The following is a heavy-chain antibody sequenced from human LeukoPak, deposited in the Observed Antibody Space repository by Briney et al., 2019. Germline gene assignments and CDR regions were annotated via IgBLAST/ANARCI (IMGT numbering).Heavy chain of an antibody. CDR3: ARDSRDYGSGSYMGY. CDR2: IYTSGST. CDR1: GGSISNYY. Sequence: KPSETLSLTCTVSGGSISNYYWSWIRQPAGKGLEWIGRIYTSGSTNYNPSLKSRVTMSVDTSKNQFSLKLSSVTAADTAVYYCARDSRDYGSGSYMGYWGQGTPVTVSS. V-gene: IGHV4-4*07. J-gene: IGHJ4*02. D-gene: IGHD3-10*01.